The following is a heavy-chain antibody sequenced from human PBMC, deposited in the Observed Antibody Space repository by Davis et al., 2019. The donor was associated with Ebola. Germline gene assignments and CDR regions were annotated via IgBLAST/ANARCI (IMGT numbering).Heavy chain of an antibody. D-gene: IGHD3-3*01. CDR2: IRSKANSYAT. CDR1: GFTFSGSA. Sequence: GSLRLSCAASGFTFSGSAMHWVRQASGKGLEWVGRIRSKANSYATAYAASVKGRFTISRDDSKNTAYLQMNSLKTEDTAVYYCTRAVLSHYDFWSGYPPGGMDVWGQGTTVTVSS. J-gene: IGHJ6*02. V-gene: IGHV3-73*01. CDR3: TRAVLSHYDFWSGYPPGGMDV.